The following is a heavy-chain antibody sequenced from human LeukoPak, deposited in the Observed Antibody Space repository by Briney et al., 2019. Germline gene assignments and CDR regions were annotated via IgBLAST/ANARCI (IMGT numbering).Heavy chain of an antibody. D-gene: IGHD2-2*01. CDR2: ISAYNGNT. CDR1: GYTFTSYG. V-gene: IGHV1-18*01. J-gene: IGHJ6*03. CDR3: AGPGKGYCSSTSCLNYYYMDV. Sequence: ASVKVSCKASGYTFTSYGISWVRQAPGQGLEWMGWISAYNGNTNYAQKLQGRVTMTTDTSTSTAYMELRSLRSDDTAVYYCAGPGKGYCSSTSCLNYYYMDVWGKGTTVTVSS.